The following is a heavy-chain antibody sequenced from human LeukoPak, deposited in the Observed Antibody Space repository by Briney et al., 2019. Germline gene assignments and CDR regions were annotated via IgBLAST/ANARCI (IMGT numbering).Heavy chain of an antibody. D-gene: IGHD3-22*01. V-gene: IGHV4-4*07. CDR1: GGSISSYY. J-gene: IGHJ5*02. CDR2: IYTSGST. CDR3: ARDELRHYYDGSGYYSFNWFDP. Sequence: SETLSLTCTVSGGSISSYYWSWIRQPARKGLEWIGRIYTSGSTNYNPSLKSRVTMSVDTSKNQFSLKLSSVTAADTAVYYCARDELRHYYDGSGYYSFNWFDPWGQGTLVTVSS.